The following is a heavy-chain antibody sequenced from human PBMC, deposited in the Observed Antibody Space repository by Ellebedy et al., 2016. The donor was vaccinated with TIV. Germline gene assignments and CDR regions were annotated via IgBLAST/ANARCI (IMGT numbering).Heavy chain of an antibody. Sequence: GESLKISCAASGFTFSSYAMSWVRQAPGKGLEWVSAISGSGGSTYYADSVKGRFTISRDNSKNTLYLQMNSLRAEDTAVYYCARDVRTFGFGAGDGCDYWGQGTLVTVSS. CDR1: GFTFSSYA. D-gene: IGHD3-16*01. CDR3: ARDVRTFGFGAGDGCDY. CDR2: ISGSGGST. J-gene: IGHJ4*02. V-gene: IGHV3-23*01.